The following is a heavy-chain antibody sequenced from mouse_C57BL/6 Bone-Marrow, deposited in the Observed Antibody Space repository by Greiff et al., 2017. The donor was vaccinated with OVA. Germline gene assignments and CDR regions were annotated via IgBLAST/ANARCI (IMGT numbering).Heavy chain of an antibody. D-gene: IGHD2-13*01. V-gene: IGHV14-2*01. J-gene: IGHJ2*01. CDR1: GFNIKDYY. CDR2: IDPEDGET. CDR3: ARSSGALTD. Sequence: EVQLQESGAELVKPGASVKLSCTASGFNIKDYYMHWVKQRTEQGLEWIGRIDPEDGETKYAPKFPGKATITADTSSNTAYLQLSSLTSEDTAVYYCARSSGALTDWGQGTTLTVSS.